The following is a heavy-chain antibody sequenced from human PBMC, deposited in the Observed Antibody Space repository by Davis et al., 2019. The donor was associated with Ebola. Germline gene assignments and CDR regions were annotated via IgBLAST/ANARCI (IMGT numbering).Heavy chain of an antibody. V-gene: IGHV1-58*01. J-gene: IGHJ4*02. CDR1: GFTFTSSA. D-gene: IGHD6-19*01. CDR3: ARGYSSGWYGFDY. Sequence: AASVKVSCKASGFTFTSSAVQWVRQPRGQRLEWIGWIVVGSGNADYAQKFQERVTFTRDISTNTAYMELSSLRSEDTAVYYCARGYSSGWYGFDYWGQGTLVTVSS. CDR2: IVVGSGNA.